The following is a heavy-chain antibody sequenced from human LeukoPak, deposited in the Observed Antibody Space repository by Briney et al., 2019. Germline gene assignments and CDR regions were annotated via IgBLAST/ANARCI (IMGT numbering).Heavy chain of an antibody. CDR2: INHSGST. CDR1: GGSFSGYY. CDR3: ARENYDYVWGSYRYFHFDY. Sequence: SETLSLTCAVYGGSFSGYYWSWIRQPPGKGLEWIGEINHSGSTNYNPSLKSRVTISVDTSKNQFSLKLSSVTAADTAVYYCARENYDYVWGSYRYFHFDYWGQGTLVTVSS. J-gene: IGHJ4*02. D-gene: IGHD3-16*02. V-gene: IGHV4-34*01.